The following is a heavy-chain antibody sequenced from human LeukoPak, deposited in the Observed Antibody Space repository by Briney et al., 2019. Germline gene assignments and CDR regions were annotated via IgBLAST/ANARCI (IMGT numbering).Heavy chain of an antibody. CDR2: IRYDGSNN. Sequence: PGGSLRLSCAASGFTFRSYGMHWVRQAPGKGLEWVAFIRYDGSNNDYADSVKGRFTISRDNSKSTLYLQMNSLRAEDTAVYYCARAVSSASPASDIWGQGTMVTVS. V-gene: IGHV3-30*02. CDR1: GFTFRSYG. J-gene: IGHJ3*02. D-gene: IGHD6-19*01. CDR3: ARAVSSASPASDI.